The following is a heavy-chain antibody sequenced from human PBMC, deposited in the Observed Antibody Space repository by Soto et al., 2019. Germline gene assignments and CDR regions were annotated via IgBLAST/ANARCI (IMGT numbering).Heavy chain of an antibody. CDR3: ARDRSGFHWFDA. J-gene: IGHJ5*02. V-gene: IGHV1-46*02. D-gene: IGHD3-22*01. CDR2: MNPSGSRT. CDR1: GGTFNSYA. Sequence: ASVKVSCKASGGTFNSYAIDWVRQAPGQGLEWMAIMNPSGSRTNYAQKFQDRLNMTRDTSTSTVYMELRSLRSEDTAIYYCARDRSGFHWFDAWGQGTLVTVSS.